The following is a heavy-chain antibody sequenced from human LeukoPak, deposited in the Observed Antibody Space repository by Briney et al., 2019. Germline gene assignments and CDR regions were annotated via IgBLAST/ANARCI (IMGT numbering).Heavy chain of an antibody. Sequence: VASVTVSCKASGYTLTGYYMHWVRQAPGQGLEWMGWINPNSGGTNCAQKFQGRVTMTRDTSITTAYMELSRLTSVDTAVYYCARGRISGYFPYWGQGTLVTVSS. D-gene: IGHD3-22*01. V-gene: IGHV1-2*02. J-gene: IGHJ4*02. CDR2: INPNSGGT. CDR1: GYTLTGYY. CDR3: ARGRISGYFPY.